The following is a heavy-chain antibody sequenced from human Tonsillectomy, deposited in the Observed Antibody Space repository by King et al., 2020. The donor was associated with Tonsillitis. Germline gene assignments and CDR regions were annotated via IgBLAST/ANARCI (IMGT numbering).Heavy chain of an antibody. CDR1: GGSISSYY. D-gene: IGHD4/OR15-4a*01. Sequence: VQLQESGPGLVKPSETLSLTCSVSGGSISSYYWSWIRQPPGKGLEWIGYIYYRGSTNYNPSLKSRVTISVDTSKNQFSLKLSSVTAADTAVYYFARDRGLAMTIRPLYYYYGMDVWGQGTTVTVSS. J-gene: IGHJ6*02. CDR2: IYYRGST. CDR3: ARDRGLAMTIRPLYYYYGMDV. V-gene: IGHV4-59*01.